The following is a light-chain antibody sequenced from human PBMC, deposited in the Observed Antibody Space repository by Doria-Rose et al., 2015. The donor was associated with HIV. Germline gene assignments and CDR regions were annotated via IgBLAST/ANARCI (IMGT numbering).Light chain of an antibody. Sequence: EIVLTQSPATLSLSPGERATLSCRASLSVSSNLAWYQQKPGQAPRLLIYDASNRATGIPARFSGSGSGTDFTLTISSLEPEDFAVYFCQQRSNWPPIFTFSPGTKVDI. CDR2: DAS. J-gene: IGKJ3*01. CDR3: QQRSNWPPIFT. CDR1: LSVSSN. V-gene: IGKV3-11*01.